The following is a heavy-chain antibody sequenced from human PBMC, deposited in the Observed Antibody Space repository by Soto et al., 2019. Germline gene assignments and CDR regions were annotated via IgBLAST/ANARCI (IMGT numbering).Heavy chain of an antibody. D-gene: IGHD1-20*01. CDR1: GYTFTGYY. CDR3: ARDRYNWNYYYGMDV. CDR2: INPNSGGT. J-gene: IGHJ6*02. V-gene: IGHV1-2*02. Sequence: ASVKVSCKAPGYTFTGYYMHWVRQAPGQGLEWMGWINPNSGGTNYAQKFQGRVTMTRDTSISTAYMELSRLRSDDTAVYYCARDRYNWNYYYGMDVWGQGTTVTVSS.